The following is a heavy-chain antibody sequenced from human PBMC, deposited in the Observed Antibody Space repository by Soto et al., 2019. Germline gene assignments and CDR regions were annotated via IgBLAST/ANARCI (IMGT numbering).Heavy chain of an antibody. D-gene: IGHD3-22*01. CDR2: IYYSGST. CDR3: MLGSGWKDFDY. Sequence: PSETLSLTGTVFGGYITCSSYYWGWIRQPPGKGLEWIGNIYYSGSTYYNPSLKSRVTISVDTSKNQFSLKLSSVTAADTAVYYCMLGSGWKDFDYWGQGTLVTVSS. J-gene: IGHJ4*02. CDR1: GGYITCSSYY. V-gene: IGHV4-39*01.